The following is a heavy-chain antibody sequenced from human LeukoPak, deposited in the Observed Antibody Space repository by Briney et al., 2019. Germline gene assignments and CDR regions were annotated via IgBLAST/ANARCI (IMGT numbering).Heavy chain of an antibody. J-gene: IGHJ5*02. CDR1: GGSIGTYY. V-gene: IGHV4-59*01. CDR2: INHSGST. Sequence: PSETLSLTCSVSGGSIGTYYWNWIRQPPGKGLEWIGHINHSGSTTYNPSLKSRVTMSVDTPKNQFSLKLSSVTAADTAVYYCARDYGDYEGWFDPWGQGTLVTVSS. D-gene: IGHD4-17*01. CDR3: ARDYGDYEGWFDP.